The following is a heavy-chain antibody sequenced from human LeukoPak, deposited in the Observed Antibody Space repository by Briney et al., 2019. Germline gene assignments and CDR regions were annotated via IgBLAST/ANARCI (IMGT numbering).Heavy chain of an antibody. CDR3: ARGGYYDSGSEKNNWFDH. D-gene: IGHD3-16*01. J-gene: IGHJ5*02. V-gene: IGHV4-34*01. Sequence: SETLSLTCAVYGGSFSGYYWSWIRQPPGKGLEWIGEINHSGSTNYNPSLKSRVTISVDTSKNKFSLTLSSVTPAHTAVSSWARGGYYDSGSEKNNWFDHWGQGTLVTVSS. CDR1: GGSFSGYY. CDR2: INHSGST.